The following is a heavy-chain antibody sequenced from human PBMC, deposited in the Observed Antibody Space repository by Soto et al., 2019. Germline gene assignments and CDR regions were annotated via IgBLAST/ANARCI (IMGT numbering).Heavy chain of an antibody. J-gene: IGHJ3*02. CDR3: ARDAVYYYDSSGYYPFDI. CDR2: ISSSSSYI. Sequence: GGSLRLSCAASGCTFISYSMNWVRQAPGKGLEWVSSISSSSSYIYYADSVKGRFTISRDNAKNSLYLQMNSLRAEDTAVYYCARDAVYYYDSSGYYPFDIRGQGTMVTVSS. V-gene: IGHV3-21*01. D-gene: IGHD3-22*01. CDR1: GCTFISYS.